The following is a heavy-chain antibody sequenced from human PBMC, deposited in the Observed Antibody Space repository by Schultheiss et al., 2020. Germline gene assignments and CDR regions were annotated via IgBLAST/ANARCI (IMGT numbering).Heavy chain of an antibody. Sequence: GGSLRLSCAASGFTFSSYAMHWVRQAPGKGLVWVSAISGSGGSTYYVESVKGRFTISRDNSKNTLYLQMNSLRAEDTAVYYCAKSSGYDAGYWGQGTLVTVTS. V-gene: IGHV3-23*01. CDR2: ISGSGGST. D-gene: IGHD5-12*01. J-gene: IGHJ4*02. CDR1: GFTFSSYA. CDR3: AKSSGYDAGY.